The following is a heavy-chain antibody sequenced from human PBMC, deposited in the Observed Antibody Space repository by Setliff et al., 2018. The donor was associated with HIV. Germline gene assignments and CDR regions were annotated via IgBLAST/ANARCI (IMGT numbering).Heavy chain of an antibody. CDR1: GGTLSNYV. J-gene: IGHJ3*02. Sequence: GASVKVSCKTSGGTLSNYVITWVRQAPGQGLEWMGMIIPMYNIPAYAQKFQGRVTFTADESTSTAYMELSSLSSEDKAVYYCARDQTGVAAAAFGGGSAWSDEGFDIWGQGTMVTVSS. CDR2: IIPMYNIP. D-gene: IGHD6-13*01. CDR3: ARDQTGVAAAAFGGGSAWSDEGFDI. V-gene: IGHV1-69*13.